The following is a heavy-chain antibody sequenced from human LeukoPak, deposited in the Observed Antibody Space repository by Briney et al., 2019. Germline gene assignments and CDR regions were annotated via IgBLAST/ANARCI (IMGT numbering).Heavy chain of an antibody. V-gene: IGHV3-48*03. CDR3: ARVVYYDGSGYFDY. CDR1: GFTFRSYE. D-gene: IGHD3-22*01. J-gene: IGHJ4*02. Sequence: PGGSLRLSFAACGFTFRSYEMNWVRQAPGKGLEWLSYISNTATTMYYADSVKGRFTISRDNAKNSLYLQMNSLRAEDTAVYFCARVVYYDGSGYFDYWGQGTLVTVSS. CDR2: ISNTATTM.